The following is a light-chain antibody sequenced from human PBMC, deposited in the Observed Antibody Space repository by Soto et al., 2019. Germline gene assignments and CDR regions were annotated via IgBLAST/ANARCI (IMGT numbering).Light chain of an antibody. Sequence: QPPVGKGCRAQSTTFYYTKTSSDVGNFNLVSWYQQHPDKAPKLMIYEVTKRPAGVSNRFSASKSGNTATLTISGLQAQDEADYYCCSSGGSGAYVLGTGTKVTVL. CDR3: CSSGGSGAYV. CDR1: SSDVGNFNL. CDR2: EVT. J-gene: IGLJ1*01. V-gene: IGLV2-23*02.